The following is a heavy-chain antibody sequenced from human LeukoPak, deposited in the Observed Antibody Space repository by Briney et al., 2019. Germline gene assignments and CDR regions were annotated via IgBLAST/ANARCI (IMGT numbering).Heavy chain of an antibody. J-gene: IGHJ5*02. CDR2: IGATGDIT. Sequence: GGSLRLSCAASGFTFSSYSMTWVRQAPGKGLEWLSLIGATGDITYYADSVKGRFTISRDNSKNTVHLQMDGLRAGDTAVYYCARTWFGDLEIRFDPWGQGTLVTVSS. CDR1: GFTFSSYS. V-gene: IGHV3-23*01. CDR3: ARTWFGDLEIRFDP. D-gene: IGHD3-10*01.